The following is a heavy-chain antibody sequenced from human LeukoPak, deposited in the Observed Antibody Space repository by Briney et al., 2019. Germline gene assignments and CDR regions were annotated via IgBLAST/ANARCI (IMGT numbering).Heavy chain of an antibody. V-gene: IGHV5-51*01. CDR2: IYPGDSDT. CDR3: ARPILTGYSSGRDAFDI. D-gene: IGHD6-19*01. Sequence: GESLKISGKASGYSFTSYLIGWVRQLPGKGLEWIGIIYPGDSDTRYSPSFQGQVTISADKSISTAYLQWSSLKASDTAMYYCARPILTGYSSGRDAFDIWGQGTMVTVSS. J-gene: IGHJ3*02. CDR1: GYSFTSYL.